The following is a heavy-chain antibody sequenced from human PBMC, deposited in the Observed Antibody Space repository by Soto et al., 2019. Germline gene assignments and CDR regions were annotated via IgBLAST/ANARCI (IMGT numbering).Heavy chain of an antibody. CDR2: ISRDGSNK. CDR1: GFTFRSYA. Sequence: QVQVVESGGGVVQPGRSLRLSCEASGFTFRSYAIHWVRQAPGKGLEWVAVISRDGSNKYYVDSVKGRFTISRDNSKDTVYLQMNSLRDEDSAMFYCARSRSGAVADSFDFWGQGTLVTVSS. V-gene: IGHV3-30*04. D-gene: IGHD3-10*01. J-gene: IGHJ4*02. CDR3: ARSRSGAVADSFDF.